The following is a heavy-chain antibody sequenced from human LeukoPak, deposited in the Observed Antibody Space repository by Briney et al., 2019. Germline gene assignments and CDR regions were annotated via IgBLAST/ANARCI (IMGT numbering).Heavy chain of an antibody. Sequence: GGSLRLSCAASGFTVSSYWMSWVRQAPGKGLEWVANIKQDGGEKYYVDSVEGRFTISRDNAKNSLYLQMNSLRAEDTAVYYCARLAGAVAGWFDYWGQGTLVTVSS. V-gene: IGHV3-7*01. D-gene: IGHD6-19*01. CDR2: IKQDGGEK. CDR3: ARLAGAVAGWFDY. CDR1: GFTVSSYW. J-gene: IGHJ4*02.